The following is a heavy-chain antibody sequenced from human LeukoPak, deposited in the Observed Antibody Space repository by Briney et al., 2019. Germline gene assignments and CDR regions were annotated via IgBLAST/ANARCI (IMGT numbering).Heavy chain of an antibody. V-gene: IGHV1-46*01. D-gene: IGHD3-16*01. CDR1: GYTFTTYY. CDR2: INPNGGST. Sequence: ASVKVSCKTSGYTFTTYYMHWVRQAPGQGLEGMGIINPNGGSTTYAPEFLDRLTITRDTSTSTVYMELSSLRSEDTAVYYCARFGTGGNYSYGMDVWGKGTTVTVSS. CDR3: ARFGTGGNYSYGMDV. J-gene: IGHJ6*04.